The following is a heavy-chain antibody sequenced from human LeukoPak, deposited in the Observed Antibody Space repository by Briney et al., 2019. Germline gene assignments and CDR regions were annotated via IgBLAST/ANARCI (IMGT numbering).Heavy chain of an antibody. CDR1: GYTFTGYY. J-gene: IGHJ3*02. D-gene: IGHD3-10*01. Sequence: EASVKVSCKASGYTFTGYYMHWVRQAPGQGLEWMGWINPNSGGTNYAQKFQSRVTMTRDTSISTAYMELSRLRSDDTAVYYCARERLLWFGVNDAFDIWGQGTMVTVSS. CDR3: ARERLLWFGVNDAFDI. V-gene: IGHV1-2*02. CDR2: INPNSGGT.